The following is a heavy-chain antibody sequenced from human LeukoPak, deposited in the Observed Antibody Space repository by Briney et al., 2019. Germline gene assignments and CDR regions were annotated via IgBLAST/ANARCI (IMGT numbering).Heavy chain of an antibody. J-gene: IGHJ4*02. V-gene: IGHV3-48*04. CDR2: ISSSSRTI. Sequence: GGSLRLSCAASGFTFSSYAMSWVRQAPGKGLEWVSYISSSSRTIYYADSVKGRFTISRDNAKNSLYLQMNSLRAEDTAVYYCAREGPGDCSGGSCYSKYWGQGTLVTVSS. D-gene: IGHD2-15*01. CDR1: GFTFSSYA. CDR3: AREGPGDCSGGSCYSKY.